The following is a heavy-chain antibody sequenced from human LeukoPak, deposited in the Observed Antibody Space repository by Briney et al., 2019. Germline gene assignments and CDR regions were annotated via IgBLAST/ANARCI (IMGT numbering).Heavy chain of an antibody. CDR2: ISSSSSYI. J-gene: IGHJ4*02. D-gene: IGHD3-16*01. V-gene: IGHV3-21*01. CDR1: GFTFSSYS. CDR3: ARDQVPYDYVWGSFDY. Sequence: KPGGSLRLSCAASGFTFSSYSMNWVRQAPGKGLEWVSSISSSSSYIYYADSVKGRFTISRDNAKNSLYLQMNSLRAEDTAVCYCARDQVPYDYVWGSFDYWGQGTLVTVSS.